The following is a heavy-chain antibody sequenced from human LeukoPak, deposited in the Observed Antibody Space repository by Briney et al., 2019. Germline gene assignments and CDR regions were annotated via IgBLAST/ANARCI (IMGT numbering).Heavy chain of an antibody. CDR3: AREDSGSYYN. V-gene: IGHV4-38-2*02. D-gene: IGHD3-10*01. J-gene: IGHJ4*02. CDR2: IYHSGST. Sequence: PSETLSLTCTVSGYSISSGYYWGWIRQPPGKGLEWIGSIYHSGSTYYNPSLKSRVTISVDTSKNQFSLKLSSVTAADTAVYYCAREDSGSYYNWGQGTLVTVSS. CDR1: GYSISSGYY.